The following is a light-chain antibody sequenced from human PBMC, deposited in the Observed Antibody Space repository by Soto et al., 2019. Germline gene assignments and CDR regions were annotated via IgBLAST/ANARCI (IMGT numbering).Light chain of an antibody. V-gene: IGLV1-44*01. CDR3: AAWDDSLNGPV. CDR2: SNN. J-gene: IGLJ3*02. Sequence: QSVLTQPPSASGTPEQRVTLSCSGSSSNIGINTVNWYQQLPGAAPKLLIYSNNQRPSGVPERFSGSKSGTSASLAISGLQSEDEADYYCAAWDDSLNGPVFGGGTKVTVL. CDR1: SSNIGINT.